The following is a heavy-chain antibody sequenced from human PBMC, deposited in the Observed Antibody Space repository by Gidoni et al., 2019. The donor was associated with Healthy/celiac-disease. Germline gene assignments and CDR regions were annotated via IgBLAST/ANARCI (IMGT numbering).Heavy chain of an antibody. CDR2: IWYDGSNK. V-gene: IGHV3-33*01. CDR3: ASDSGSYRGSFDY. CDR1: GFTFSSYG. J-gene: IGHJ4*02. D-gene: IGHD1-26*01. Sequence: QVQLVESGGGVVQPGRSLRLSCAASGFTFSSYGMHWVRQAPGKGLEWVAFIWYDGSNKYYADSVKGRFTISRDNSKNTLYLQMNSLRAEDTAVYYCASDSGSYRGSFDYWGQGTLVTVSS.